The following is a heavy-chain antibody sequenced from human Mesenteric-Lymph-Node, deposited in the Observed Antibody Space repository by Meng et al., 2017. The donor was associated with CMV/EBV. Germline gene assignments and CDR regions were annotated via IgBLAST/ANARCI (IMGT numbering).Heavy chain of an antibody. CDR2: IGEGGASA. D-gene: IGHD2-15*01. CDR3: AKTGYCSGGSRYYRSPFDY. Sequence: SNYAGSWVRQAPGKGLEWVSGIGEGGASAYYAESVKGRFTISRDNSKNTLYLQMNSLRAEDTAVYYCAKTGYCSGGSRYYRSPFDYWGQGSLVTVSS. V-gene: IGHV3-23*01. CDR1: SNYA. J-gene: IGHJ4*02.